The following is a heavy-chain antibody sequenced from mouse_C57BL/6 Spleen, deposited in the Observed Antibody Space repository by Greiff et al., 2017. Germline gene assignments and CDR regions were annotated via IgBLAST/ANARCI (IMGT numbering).Heavy chain of an antibody. CDR3: ARMRRGDAMDY. CDR2: IDPSDSYT. V-gene: IGHV1-69*01. CDR1: GYTFTSYW. J-gene: IGHJ4*01. Sequence: QVQLQQPGAELVMPGASVKLSCKASGYTFTSYWMHWVKQRPGQGLEWIGEIDPSDSYTNYNQKFKGKSTLTVDKSSSTAYMQLSSLTSEDSAVYYCARMRRGDAMDYWGQGTSVTVSS.